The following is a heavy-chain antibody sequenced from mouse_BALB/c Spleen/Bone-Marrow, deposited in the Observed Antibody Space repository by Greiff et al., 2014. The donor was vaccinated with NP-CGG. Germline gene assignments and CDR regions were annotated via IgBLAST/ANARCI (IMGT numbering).Heavy chain of an antibody. CDR1: GYTFTRYV. J-gene: IGHJ2*01. V-gene: IGHV1-14*01. D-gene: IGHD1-1*01. Sequence: EVQLQESGPELVKPGASVKMSCKASGYTFTRYVIHWVRQKPGQGLDWIGYINPYNEGSKYNEKFKGEATLTSDKSSHTAYMELSSLTSDDSAVYYCARERDYGDYFDSWGQGTTLTVSS. CDR2: INPYNEGS. CDR3: ARERDYGDYFDS.